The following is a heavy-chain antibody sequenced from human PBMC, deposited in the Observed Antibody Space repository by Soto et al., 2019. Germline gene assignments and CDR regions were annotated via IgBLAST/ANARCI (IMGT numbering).Heavy chain of an antibody. Sequence: GASVKVSCKASGYTFTSYAISWVRQAPGQGLEWMGGIIPIFGTANYAQKFQGRVTITADESTSTAYMELSSLRSEDTAVYYCARDYPDSASPSDAFDIWGQGTMVTVSS. CDR1: GYTFTSYA. CDR3: ARDYPDSASPSDAFDI. J-gene: IGHJ3*02. V-gene: IGHV1-69*13. CDR2: IIPIFGTA.